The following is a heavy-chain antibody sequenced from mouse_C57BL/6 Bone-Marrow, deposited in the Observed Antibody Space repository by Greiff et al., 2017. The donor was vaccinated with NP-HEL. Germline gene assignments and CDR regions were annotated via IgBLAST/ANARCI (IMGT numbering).Heavy chain of an antibody. Sequence: EVQLKESGPGLAKPSQTLSLTCSVTGYSITSDYWNWIRKFPGNKLEYMGYISYSGSTYYNPSLKSRISITRDTSKNQYYLQLNSVTTEDTATYYCARYRSGAGYDWYFDVWGTGTTVTVSS. D-gene: IGHD2-2*01. J-gene: IGHJ1*03. CDR2: ISYSGST. V-gene: IGHV3-8*01. CDR3: ARYRSGAGYDWYFDV. CDR1: GYSITSDY.